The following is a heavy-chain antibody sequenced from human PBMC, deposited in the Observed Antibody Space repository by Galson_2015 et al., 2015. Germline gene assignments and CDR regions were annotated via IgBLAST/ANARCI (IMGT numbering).Heavy chain of an antibody. CDR2: IYSGGTT. Sequence: SLRLSCAASGFTVSSNYMSWVRQAPGKGLDWVSVIYSGGTTYYADSVNGRFTMSRDDSKNMLYLQMNSLRAEDTAVYYCARVPRVSSHFQGMDVWGQRTTVTVSS. J-gene: IGHJ6*02. CDR3: ARVPRVSSHFQGMDV. CDR1: GFTVSSNY. V-gene: IGHV3-53*01.